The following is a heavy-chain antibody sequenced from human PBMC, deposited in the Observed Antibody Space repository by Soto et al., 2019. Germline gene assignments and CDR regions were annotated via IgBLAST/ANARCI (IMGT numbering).Heavy chain of an antibody. CDR1: GGSISSYY. CDR2: IYYSGST. Sequence: SETLSITCTVSGGSISSYYWSWIRQPPGKGLEWIGYIYYSGSTNYNPSLKSRVTISVDTSKNQFSLKLNSMTAADTAVYYCARHNYGSGSTYFDYWGQGTLVTVSS. V-gene: IGHV4-59*08. J-gene: IGHJ4*02. D-gene: IGHD3-10*01. CDR3: ARHNYGSGSTYFDY.